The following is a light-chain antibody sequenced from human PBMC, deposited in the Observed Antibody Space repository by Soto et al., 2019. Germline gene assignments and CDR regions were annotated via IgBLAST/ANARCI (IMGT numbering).Light chain of an antibody. CDR1: QSIGTS. CDR3: QQGYNTFWT. CDR2: AAS. J-gene: IGKJ1*01. Sequence: DIQRTQSPSSLSASVGDIVTVTCRPSQSIGTSLNWYQQKAGKAARVVIAAASRWQSGVPPRFSGCGSGTHFTLTISSLQPEDSATYYSQQGYNTFWTFGQGTKVDIK. V-gene: IGKV1-39*01.